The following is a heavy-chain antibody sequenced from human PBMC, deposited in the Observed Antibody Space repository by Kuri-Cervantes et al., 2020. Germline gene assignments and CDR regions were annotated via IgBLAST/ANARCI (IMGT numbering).Heavy chain of an antibody. Sequence: GSLRLSCTVSGGSISSYYWSWIRQPAGKGLEWIGRIYTTGSTNYNPSLKSRVTISVDKSKNQFSLKLSSVTAADTAVYYCARADTKIAFFDYWGQGTLVTVSS. CDR2: IYTTGST. J-gene: IGHJ4*02. CDR1: GGSISSYY. D-gene: IGHD5-18*01. V-gene: IGHV4-4*07. CDR3: ARADTKIAFFDY.